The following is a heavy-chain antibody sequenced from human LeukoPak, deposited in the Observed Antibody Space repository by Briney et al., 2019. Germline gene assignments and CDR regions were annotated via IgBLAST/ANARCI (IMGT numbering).Heavy chain of an antibody. V-gene: IGHV3-30*03. Sequence: PGGSLRLSCAASGFTFSSYGMHWVRQAPGKGLEWVAVISYDGSNKYYADSVKGRFTISRDNSKNTLYLQMSSLRSEDTAVYYCATWRGWEFRFDPWGQGTLVTVSS. CDR1: GFTFSSYG. D-gene: IGHD1-1*01. CDR2: ISYDGSNK. J-gene: IGHJ5*02. CDR3: ATWRGWEFRFDP.